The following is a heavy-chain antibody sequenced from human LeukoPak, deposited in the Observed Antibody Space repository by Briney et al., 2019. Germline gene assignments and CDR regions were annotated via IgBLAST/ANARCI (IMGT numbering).Heavy chain of an antibody. CDR1: GGSISSYY. CDR2: IYYSGST. V-gene: IGHV4-59*01. J-gene: IGHJ6*03. Sequence: PSETLSLTCTVSGGSISSYYWSWIRQPPGKGLEWIGYIYYSGSTSYNPSLKSRVTITLDTSKKQFSLKLSSVTAADTAFYDCARVSSGWRPGGYYYYLDVWGKGTTVTVSS. CDR3: ARVSSGWRPGGYYYYLDV. D-gene: IGHD6-19*01.